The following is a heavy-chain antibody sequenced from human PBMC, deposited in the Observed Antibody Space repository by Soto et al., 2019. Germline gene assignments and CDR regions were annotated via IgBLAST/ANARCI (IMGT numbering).Heavy chain of an antibody. CDR2: INPSGGST. CDR1: GYTFTTYY. V-gene: IGHV1-46*01. J-gene: IGHJ4*02. Sequence: QVQLVQSGAEVKKPGASVKVSCKASGYTFTTYYMHWVRQAPGQGLEWMGIINPSGGSTNAQKFQVRVTMTRDTSTSKVYMELSSLRSEDTAVYYCARVYCSGGSCYGIDYWGQGTLVTVSS. D-gene: IGHD2-15*01. CDR3: ARVYCSGGSCYGIDY.